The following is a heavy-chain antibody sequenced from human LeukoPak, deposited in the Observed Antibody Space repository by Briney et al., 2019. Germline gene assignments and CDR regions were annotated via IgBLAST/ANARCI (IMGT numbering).Heavy chain of an antibody. CDR2: IRYDGSNK. CDR1: GFTFSSYG. CDR3: AKEGYSSGWYGLFGGSYNYYYYMDV. Sequence: PGGSLRLSCAASGFTFSSYGMHWVRQAPGKGLEWVAFIRYDGSNKYYADPVKGRFTISRDNSKNTLYLQMNSLRAEDTAVYYCAKEGYSSGWYGLFGGSYNYYYYMDVWGKGTTVTISS. V-gene: IGHV3-30*02. J-gene: IGHJ6*03. D-gene: IGHD6-19*01.